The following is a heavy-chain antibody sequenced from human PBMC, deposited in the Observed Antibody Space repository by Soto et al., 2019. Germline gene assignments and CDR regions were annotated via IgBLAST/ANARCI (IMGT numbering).Heavy chain of an antibody. J-gene: IGHJ6*02. Sequence: QVQLVQSGAEVKKPGASVKVSCKASGYTFASYGISWVRQAPGQGLEWMGWISAYNGNTNYAQKFQGRVTMTTDTSTRRAYVELRSLRSDEQPVYYGARGGRYCNNGVCSLSGMDVWGQGTTVTVS. D-gene: IGHD2-8*01. CDR1: GYTFASYG. CDR2: ISAYNGNT. CDR3: ARGGRYCNNGVCSLSGMDV. V-gene: IGHV1-18*01.